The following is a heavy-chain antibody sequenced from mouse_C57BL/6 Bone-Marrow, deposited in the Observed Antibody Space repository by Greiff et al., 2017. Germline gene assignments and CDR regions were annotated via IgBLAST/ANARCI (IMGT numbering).Heavy chain of an antibody. V-gene: IGHV1-81*01. D-gene: IGHD1-1*01. J-gene: IGHJ1*03. CDR3: AVLLRFYWYFDV. Sequence: VHLVESGAELARPGASVKLSCKASGYTFTSYGISWVKQRTGQGLEWIGEIYPRSGNTYYNEKFKGKATLTADKSSSTAYMELRSLTSEDSAVYFCAVLLRFYWYFDVWGTGTTVTVSS. CDR2: IYPRSGNT. CDR1: GYTFTSYG.